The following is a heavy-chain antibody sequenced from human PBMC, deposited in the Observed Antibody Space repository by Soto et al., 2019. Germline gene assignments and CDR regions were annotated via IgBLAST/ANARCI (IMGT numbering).Heavy chain of an antibody. CDR2: INPSGGST. D-gene: IGHD2-2*01. V-gene: IGHV1-46*01. CDR3: ARDREGFYCSRTTCFTDSYYYYYGMDV. J-gene: IGHJ6*02. Sequence: ASVKVSCKTSGYTFTSYYMHWVRQAPGQGLEWMGIINPSGGSTKYAQKFQGRVTMTRDTSTSTVYMELSSLRSEDTAVYYCARDREGFYCSRTTCFTDSYYYYYGMDVWGQGTTVTVSS. CDR1: GYTFTSYY.